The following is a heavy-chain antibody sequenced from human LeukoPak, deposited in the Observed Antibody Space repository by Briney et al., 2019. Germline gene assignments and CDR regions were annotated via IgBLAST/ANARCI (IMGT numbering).Heavy chain of an antibody. CDR1: GFTFSSYR. Sequence: GGSLRLSCAASGFTFSSYRMNWVRQAPGNGLECVSCISSSSDYIYYADSAKGRFTISRDNAKNSLYLQMNSLRAEDTAVYYCARERGYGGYKWFDPWGQGTLVTVSS. CDR3: ARERGYGGYKWFDP. D-gene: IGHD5-12*01. CDR2: ISSSSDYI. V-gene: IGHV3-21*01. J-gene: IGHJ5*02.